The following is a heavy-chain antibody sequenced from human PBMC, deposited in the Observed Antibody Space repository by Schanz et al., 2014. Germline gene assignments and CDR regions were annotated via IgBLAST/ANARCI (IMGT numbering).Heavy chain of an antibody. D-gene: IGHD6-13*01. Sequence: QVQLVQSGTQVKKPGSSVKVSCKASGGTFSTYTISWVRQAPGQRLEWMGWINAGTGNTEYSQKFQGRVTITRDTLASTVYMELSSLRSEDTAVYYCARDGVDAAAGGNYWGQGTLVTVSS. CDR2: INAGTGNT. V-gene: IGHV1-3*01. CDR3: ARDGVDAAAGGNY. J-gene: IGHJ4*02. CDR1: GGTFSTYT.